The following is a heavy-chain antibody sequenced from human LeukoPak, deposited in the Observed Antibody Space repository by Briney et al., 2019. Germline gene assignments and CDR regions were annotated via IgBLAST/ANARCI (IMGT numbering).Heavy chain of an antibody. Sequence: SETLSLTRSFSGDSISTYYWSWIRQSPGKGLEWIGHIYSSGNTDYNSSLESRVTISVDTSKSQFSLRLSSVTATDTAVYYCARLRWQLVGPYFDYWGQGILVTVSS. CDR3: ARLRWQLVGPYFDY. D-gene: IGHD1-26*01. CDR2: IYSSGNT. CDR1: GDSISTYY. V-gene: IGHV4-59*01. J-gene: IGHJ4*02.